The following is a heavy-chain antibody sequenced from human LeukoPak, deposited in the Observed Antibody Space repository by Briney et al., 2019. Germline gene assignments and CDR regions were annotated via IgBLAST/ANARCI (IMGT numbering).Heavy chain of an antibody. V-gene: IGHV1-24*01. J-gene: IGHJ4*02. Sequence: SVTVSCKVSGYSLTESSMHWVRQAPGKGLEWMGGFDPEDGETIYAQKFQGRVTMTEDTSTDTAYMELSNLRSEDTAVYYCALSETIGYWFDYWGQGTLVTVSS. D-gene: IGHD3-22*01. CDR2: FDPEDGET. CDR3: ALSETIGYWFDY. CDR1: GYSLTESS.